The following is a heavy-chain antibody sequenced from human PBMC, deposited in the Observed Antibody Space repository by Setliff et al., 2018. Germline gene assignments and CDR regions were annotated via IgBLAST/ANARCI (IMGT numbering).Heavy chain of an antibody. D-gene: IGHD1-7*01. CDR3: ARGNYAYWYFDL. J-gene: IGHJ2*01. V-gene: IGHV4-39*07. Sequence: SETLSLTCNVSGGSISSRDYHWGWVRQPPGKGLEWIVNIFYTGITYYNPSLKSRVTVSVDRSKNYFSLKLKSVTAADTAIYFCARGNYAYWYFDLWGRGTLVTVSS. CDR1: GGSISSRDYH. CDR2: IFYTGIT.